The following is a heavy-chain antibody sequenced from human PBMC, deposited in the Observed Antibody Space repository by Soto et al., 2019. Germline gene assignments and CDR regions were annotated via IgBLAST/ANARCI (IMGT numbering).Heavy chain of an antibody. V-gene: IGHV3-33*01. CDR3: ARAPLGITIFGVVISYYYYGMDV. CDR1: GFTFSSSG. CDR2: IWYDGSNK. J-gene: IGHJ6*02. D-gene: IGHD3-3*01. Sequence: QVQLVESGGGVVQPGRSLRLSCAASGFTFSSSGMHWVRQAPGKGLEWVAVIWYDGSNKYYADSVKGRFTISRDNSKNTLYLQMNSLRAEDTAVYYCARAPLGITIFGVVISYYYYGMDVWGQGTTVTVSS.